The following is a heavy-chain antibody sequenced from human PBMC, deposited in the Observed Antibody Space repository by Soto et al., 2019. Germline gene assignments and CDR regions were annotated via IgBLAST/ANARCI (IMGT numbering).Heavy chain of an antibody. CDR1: GGTFSSYA. V-gene: IGHV1-69*06. CDR3: AAVQVLRFLKWLPAYFDY. J-gene: IGHJ4*02. CDR2: IIPIFGTA. D-gene: IGHD3-3*01. Sequence: SVKVSCKASGGTFSSYAISWVRQAPGQGLEWMGGIIPIFGTANYAQKFQGRVTITADKSTSTAYMELSSLRSEDTAVYYCAAVQVLRFLKWLPAYFDYWGQGTLVTVSS.